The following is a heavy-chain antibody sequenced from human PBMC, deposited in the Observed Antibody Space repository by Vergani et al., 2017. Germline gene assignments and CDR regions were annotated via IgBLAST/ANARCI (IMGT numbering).Heavy chain of an antibody. Sequence: QVQLQESGPGLVKPSETLSLTCTVSGGSISSYYCSWIRQPPGKGLEWIGYIYYSGSTNYNPSLKSRVTISVDTSKNQFSLKLSSVTAADTAVYYCARRHPGGPSFDYWGQGTLVTVSS. CDR2: IYYSGST. D-gene: IGHD2-8*02. J-gene: IGHJ4*02. CDR3: ARRHPGGPSFDY. V-gene: IGHV4-59*01. CDR1: GGSISSYY.